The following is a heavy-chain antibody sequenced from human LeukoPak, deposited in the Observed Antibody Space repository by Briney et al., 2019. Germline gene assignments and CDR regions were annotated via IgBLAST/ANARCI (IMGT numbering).Heavy chain of an antibody. CDR3: ARDGSGSYYINPPDY. CDR2: IIPIFGTA. V-gene: IGHV1-69*05. CDR1: GGTFSSYA. D-gene: IGHD3-10*01. Sequence: SVKVSCKASGGTFSSYAISWVRQAPGQGLEWMGGIIPIFGTANYAQKFQGRVTITTDESTSTAYMELSSLRSEDTAVYYCARDGSGSYYINPPDYWGQGTLVTVSS. J-gene: IGHJ4*02.